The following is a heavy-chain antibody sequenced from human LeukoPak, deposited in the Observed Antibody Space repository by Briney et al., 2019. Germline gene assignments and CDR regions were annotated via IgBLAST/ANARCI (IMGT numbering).Heavy chain of an antibody. D-gene: IGHD3-10*01. V-gene: IGHV3-30*18. J-gene: IGHJ4*02. CDR2: ISYDGGNK. CDR1: GFTFSNYG. CDR3: AKVFEVRGARRPKDY. Sequence: GGSLRLSCAASGFTFSNYGMHWVRQAPGKGLEWVALISYDGGNKFYADSVRDRFTISRDNSKNTLFLQMNSLRIEDTAVYYCAKVFEVRGARRPKDYWGQGTLVIVSS.